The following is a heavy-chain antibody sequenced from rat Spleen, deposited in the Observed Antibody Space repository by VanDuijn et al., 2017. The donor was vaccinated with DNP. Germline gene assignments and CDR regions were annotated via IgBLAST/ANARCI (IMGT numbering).Heavy chain of an antibody. D-gene: IGHD1-12*02. Sequence: EVQLVESGGGLVQPGRSLKLSCAASGFTFSDYNMAWVRQAPKKGLEWVATIIYDGSRTYYRDSVKGRFTISRVNAKSTLYLQMDSLRSKDTATYYCARYDGSYYYGGYFDFWGPGTMVTVSS. CDR1: GFTFSDYN. CDR2: IIYDGSRT. CDR3: ARYDGSYYYGGYFDF. J-gene: IGHJ1*01. V-gene: IGHV5S10*01.